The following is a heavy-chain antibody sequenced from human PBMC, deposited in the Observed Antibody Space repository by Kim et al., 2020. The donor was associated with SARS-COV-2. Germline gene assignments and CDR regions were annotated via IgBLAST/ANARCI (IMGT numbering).Heavy chain of an antibody. Sequence: GGSLRLSCAASGFTFDAYAMHWVRQAPGKGLEWVSGISWNSGSIGYADSVKGRFTISRDNAKNSLYLQMNSLRAEDTALYYCAKDGYYGSGSYFFDYWGHGTLVTVSS. V-gene: IGHV3-9*01. D-gene: IGHD3-10*01. J-gene: IGHJ4*01. CDR2: ISWNSGSI. CDR3: AKDGYYGSGSYFFDY. CDR1: GFTFDAYA.